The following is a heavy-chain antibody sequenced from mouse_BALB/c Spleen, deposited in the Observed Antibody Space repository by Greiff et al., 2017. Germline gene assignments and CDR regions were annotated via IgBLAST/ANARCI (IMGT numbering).Heavy chain of an antibody. CDR2: INPSSGYT. J-gene: IGHJ3*01. CDR3: ARPYYGNFRGFAY. Sequence: QVQLKQSAAELARPGASVKMSCKASGYTFTSYTMHWVKQRPGQGLEWIGYINPSSGYTEYNQKFKDKTTLTADKSSSTAYMQLSSLTSEDSAVYYCARPYYGNFRGFAYWGQGTLVTVSA. V-gene: IGHV1-4*02. D-gene: IGHD2-10*01. CDR1: GYTFTSYT.